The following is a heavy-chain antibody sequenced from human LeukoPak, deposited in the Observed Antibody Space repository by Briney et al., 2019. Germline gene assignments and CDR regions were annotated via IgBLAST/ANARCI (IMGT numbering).Heavy chain of an antibody. CDR3: AREGYYGSGSPPSLYFDY. CDR1: GFTFRNYV. V-gene: IGHV3-30-3*01. J-gene: IGHJ4*02. CDR2: TSSDLNVK. D-gene: IGHD3-10*01. Sequence: GGSLGLSCAASGFTFRNYVIHWVHQAPGKGLEWVAVTSSDLNVKLYADSVKGRFTISRDNSRSTLYLQMNSLRPEDTAIYYCAREGYYGSGSPPSLYFDYWGQGTLVTVSS.